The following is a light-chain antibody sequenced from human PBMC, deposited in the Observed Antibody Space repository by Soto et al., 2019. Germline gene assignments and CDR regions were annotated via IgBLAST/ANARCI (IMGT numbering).Light chain of an antibody. CDR3: QQYNSQSWT. Sequence: IQMTQSPSTLSASIGDRVTITCRASQSINNRLAWYQQMPGKAPNLLIYDASSLESGVPSRCSGSGSGTEFTLTISSLQPDDFAIYYCQQYNSQSWTFGQGTKVDIK. CDR1: QSINNR. V-gene: IGKV1-5*01. J-gene: IGKJ1*01. CDR2: DAS.